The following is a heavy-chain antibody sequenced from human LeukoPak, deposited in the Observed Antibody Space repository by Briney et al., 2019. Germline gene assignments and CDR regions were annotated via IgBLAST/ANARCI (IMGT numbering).Heavy chain of an antibody. D-gene: IGHD6-19*01. Sequence: GESLKISCKGSGYSIISYWIGWVRQMPGKGLEWMGIIYPGDSDTRYSPSFQGQVTISADKSISTAYLQWSSLKASDTAMYYCARAYQTITVAGSFSFYFDYWGQGTLVTVSS. CDR3: ARAYQTITVAGSFSFYFDY. CDR1: GYSIISYW. V-gene: IGHV5-51*01. J-gene: IGHJ4*02. CDR2: IYPGDSDT.